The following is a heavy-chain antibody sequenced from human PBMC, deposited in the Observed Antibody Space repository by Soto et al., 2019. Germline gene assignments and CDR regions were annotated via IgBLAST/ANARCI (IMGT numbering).Heavy chain of an antibody. D-gene: IGHD3-22*01. CDR1: GYSFTSYW. J-gene: IGHJ4*02. Sequence: GESLKISCKGSGYSFTSYWIGWVRQMPGKGLEWMGIIYPGDSDTRYSPSFQGQVTISADKSISTAYLQWSSLKASDTAMYHCARTTYYYDSSGYYDYWGQGTLVTVSS. V-gene: IGHV5-51*01. CDR3: ARTTYYYDSSGYYDY. CDR2: IYPGDSDT.